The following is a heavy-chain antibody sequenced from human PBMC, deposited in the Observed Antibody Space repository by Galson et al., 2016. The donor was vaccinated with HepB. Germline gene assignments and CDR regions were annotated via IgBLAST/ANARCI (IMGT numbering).Heavy chain of an antibody. V-gene: IGHV3-30*18. J-gene: IGHJ4*02. CDR3: AKVNSSRGGYYFDY. D-gene: IGHD2/OR15-2a*01. CDR1: GFTFSSYG. Sequence: SLRLSCAASGFTFSSYGMHWVRQAPGKGLEWVAVISYDGSHKNYADSLKGRFTISRDNSKNTLYLQMNSLRAADTAIYYCAKVNSSRGGYYFDYWGQGTLVTVSS. CDR2: ISYDGSHK.